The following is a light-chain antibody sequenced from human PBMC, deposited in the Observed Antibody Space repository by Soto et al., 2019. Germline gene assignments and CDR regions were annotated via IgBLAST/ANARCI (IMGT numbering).Light chain of an antibody. V-gene: IGKV1-9*01. CDR2: AAS. CDR3: QQLNSYPIT. Sequence: DIKLTQSPSFLSASVGDRVTITCRASQGINSYLAWYQQKPGKAPKLLIYAASTLQSGVPSRFGGSGSGTEFTLTISSLQPEDFATYYCQQLNSYPITFGQGTRLEIK. J-gene: IGKJ5*01. CDR1: QGINSY.